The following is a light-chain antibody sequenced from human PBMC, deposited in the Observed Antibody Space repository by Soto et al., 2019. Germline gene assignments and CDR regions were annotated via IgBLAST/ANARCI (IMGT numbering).Light chain of an antibody. CDR2: EGS. J-gene: IGLJ2*01. CDR1: SSDVGSYNL. Sequence: QSALTQPASVSGSPGQGITISCTGTSSDVGSYNLVSWYQQHPGKAPKLMIYEGSKRPSGVSNRFSGSKSGNTASLTISGLQAEDEADYYCCSYAGSSTVVFGGGTKLTVL. V-gene: IGLV2-23*03. CDR3: CSYAGSSTVV.